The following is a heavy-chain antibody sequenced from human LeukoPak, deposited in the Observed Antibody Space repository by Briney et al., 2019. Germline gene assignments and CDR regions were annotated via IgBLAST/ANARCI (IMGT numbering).Heavy chain of an antibody. CDR1: GYTFTSYG. CDR3: ARDQGSGYSSSWYDY. D-gene: IGHD6-13*01. CDR2: ISAYNGNT. Sequence: ASVKVSCKASGYTFTSYGISWVRQAPGQGLEWMGWISAYNGNTNHAQKLQGRVTMTTDTSTSTAYMELRSLRYDDTAVYYCARDQGSGYSSSWYDYWGQGTLVTVSS. V-gene: IGHV1-18*01. J-gene: IGHJ4*02.